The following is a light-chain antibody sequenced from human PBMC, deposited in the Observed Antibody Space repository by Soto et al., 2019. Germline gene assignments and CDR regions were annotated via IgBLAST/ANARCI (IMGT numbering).Light chain of an antibody. J-gene: IGKJ1*01. V-gene: IGKV3-20*01. CDR1: QSVSSSY. CDR3: QQYGSFWT. CDR2: GAS. Sequence: EIVLTQSPGTLSLSPGERATLSCRASQSVSSSYLAWYQQKPGQAPRLLIYGASSRATGIPDRFSGSGYWTDFTLTISRLEPEDFAVYYCQQYGSFWTFGQGTKVEIK.